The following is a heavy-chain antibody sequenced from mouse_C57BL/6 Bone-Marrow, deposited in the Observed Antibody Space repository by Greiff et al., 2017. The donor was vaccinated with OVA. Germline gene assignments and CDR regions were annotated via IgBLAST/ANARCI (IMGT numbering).Heavy chain of an antibody. CDR1: GFTFTDYY. V-gene: IGHV1-36*01. J-gene: IGHJ1*03. D-gene: IGHD2-12*01. CDR2: VSPYNGGT. Sequence: VQLQQSGPVLVKPGPSVKISCKASGFTFTDYYMPWVKQSHGKSLAWIGIVSPYNGGTSYNQKFKGKATLPVDTSYSTAYMELNSLTSEDSAVYYYSRTIVNWYFDVWGTGTTVTVSS. CDR3: SRTIVNWYFDV.